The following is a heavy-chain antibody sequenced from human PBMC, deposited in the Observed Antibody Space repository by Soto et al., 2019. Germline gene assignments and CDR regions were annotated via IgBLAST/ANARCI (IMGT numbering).Heavy chain of an antibody. CDR2: IYHSGST. Sequence: QLQLQESGSGLVKPSQTLSLTCAVSGGSISSGDYSWNWIRQPPGKGLEWIGYIYHSGSTYYNPSLQSRVTXSXXXSXXQFSLKLSSVTAADTAVYYCARGGKYNWNHNWFDPWGQGTLVTVSS. V-gene: IGHV4-30-2*01. D-gene: IGHD1-20*01. CDR1: GGSISSGDYS. J-gene: IGHJ5*02. CDR3: ARGGKYNWNHNWFDP.